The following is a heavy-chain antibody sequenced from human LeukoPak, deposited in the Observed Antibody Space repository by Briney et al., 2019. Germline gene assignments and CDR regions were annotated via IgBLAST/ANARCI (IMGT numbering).Heavy chain of an antibody. CDR3: ARGGYGDYEGDAFDI. J-gene: IGHJ3*02. CDR1: GYTFASYG. Sequence: ASVKVSCKASGYTFASYGISWVRQAPGQGLEWMGWISAYNGNTNYAQKLQGRVTMTTDTSTSTAYMELSSLRPEDTAVYYCARGGYGDYEGDAFDIWGQGTMVTVSS. V-gene: IGHV1-18*01. CDR2: ISAYNGNT. D-gene: IGHD4-17*01.